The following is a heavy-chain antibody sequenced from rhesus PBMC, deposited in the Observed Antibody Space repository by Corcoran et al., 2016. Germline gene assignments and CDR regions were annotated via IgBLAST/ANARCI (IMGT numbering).Heavy chain of an antibody. J-gene: IGHJ4*01. Sequence: QVQLVQSGAEVKEPGASVKVSCKASGFTFGSYAISWVRQAPGQGLEWDGCTIPLVGITNYAAKCQGRVTITADTSTSTAYMELSSLRSEDTAVYYGVRESVAAAGGDYWGQGVLVTVSS. D-gene: IGHD6-25*01. CDR1: GFTFGSYA. V-gene: IGHV1S10*01. CDR2: TIPLVGIT. CDR3: VRESVAAAGGDY.